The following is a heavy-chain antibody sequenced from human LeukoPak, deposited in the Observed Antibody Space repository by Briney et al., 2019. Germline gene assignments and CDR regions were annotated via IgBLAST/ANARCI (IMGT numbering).Heavy chain of an antibody. CDR1: GFTFNSYD. V-gene: IGHV3-23*01. CDR2: IRPSGDNT. J-gene: IGHJ5*02. Sequence: AGGSLRLSCAASGFTFNSYDMTWVRQAPGRGLEWVSSIRPSGDNTYYGDSVKGRFTISRDNSKHTVYLQMNNMRVDDTAVYYCARVAGWHWFDPWGQGTLVTVSS. D-gene: IGHD6-19*01. CDR3: ARVAGWHWFDP.